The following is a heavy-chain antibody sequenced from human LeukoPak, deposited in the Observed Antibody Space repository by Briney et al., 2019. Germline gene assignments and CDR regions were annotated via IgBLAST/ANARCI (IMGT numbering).Heavy chain of an antibody. Sequence: GASVKVSCKASGYTFTGYYIHWVRQAPGQGLEWMGWINPKSGGTNYAQKFQGRVTMTRDTSISTAYMEMRSDDTAVYFCARDFPYYDSSGHYYVGAFDIWGQGTMVTVSS. J-gene: IGHJ3*02. D-gene: IGHD3-22*01. CDR3: ARDFPYYDSSGHYYVGAFDI. V-gene: IGHV1-2*02. CDR2: INPKSGGT. CDR1: GYTFTGYY.